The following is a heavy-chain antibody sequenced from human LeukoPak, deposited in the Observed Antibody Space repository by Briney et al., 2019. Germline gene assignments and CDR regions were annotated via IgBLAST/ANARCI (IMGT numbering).Heavy chain of an antibody. CDR2: INHNGNVN. V-gene: IGHV3-7*03. D-gene: IGHD3-16*01. CDR1: GFTFSSYW. CDR3: ARGGGLDV. J-gene: IGHJ6*02. Sequence: GGSPRLSCAASGFTFSSYWMNWARQAPGKGLEWVASINHNGNVNYYVDSVKGRFTISRDNAKNSLYLQMSNLRAEDTAVYFRARGGGLDVWGQGATVTVSS.